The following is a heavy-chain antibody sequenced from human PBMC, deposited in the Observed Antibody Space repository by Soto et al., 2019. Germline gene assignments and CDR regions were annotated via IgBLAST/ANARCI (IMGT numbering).Heavy chain of an antibody. J-gene: IGHJ4*02. Sequence: QVQLVESGGGVVQPGRSLRLSCAASGFTLSSYGMHWVRQAPGKGLEWVAVISYDGSNKYYADSVKGRFTISRDNSKNTLYLQMNSLRAEDTAVYYCPKGGYYGDLDYWGQGTLVTVSS. CDR3: PKGGYYGDLDY. CDR1: GFTLSSYG. CDR2: ISYDGSNK. D-gene: IGHD4-17*01. V-gene: IGHV3-30*18.